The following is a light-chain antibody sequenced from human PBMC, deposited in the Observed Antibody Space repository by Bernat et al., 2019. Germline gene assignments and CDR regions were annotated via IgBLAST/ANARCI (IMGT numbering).Light chain of an antibody. CDR1: QSLLHTNGYNY. Sequence: DIVMTQSPLSLPVTPGEPASISCRSSQSLLHTNGYNYLHWYLQKPGHYPQLLIYLGSNRASGVPDRFSGSGSGTDFTLKISRVEAEDVGVYYCMQALQTPRTFGQGTKLEIK. J-gene: IGKJ2*01. V-gene: IGKV2-28*01. CDR3: MQALQTPRT. CDR2: LGS.